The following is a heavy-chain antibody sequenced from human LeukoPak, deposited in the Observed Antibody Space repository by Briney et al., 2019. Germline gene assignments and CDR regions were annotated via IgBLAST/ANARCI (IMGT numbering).Heavy chain of an antibody. J-gene: IGHJ5*02. CDR1: GFTFSSYA. CDR3: ARVPFDP. V-gene: IGHV3-30-3*01. Sequence: GGSLRLSCAASGFTFSSYAMHWVRQAPGKGLEWVAVISYDGSNKYYAGSVKGRFTISRDNSKNTLYLQMNSLRAEDTAVYYCARVPFDPWGQGTLVTVSS. CDR2: ISYDGSNK.